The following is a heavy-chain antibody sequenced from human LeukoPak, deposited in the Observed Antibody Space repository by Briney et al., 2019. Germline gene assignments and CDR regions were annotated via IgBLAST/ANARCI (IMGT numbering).Heavy chain of an antibody. CDR2: IKSKTDGGTT. J-gene: IGHJ3*02. CDR3: TTLSDYPTSDAFDI. V-gene: IGHV3-15*01. D-gene: IGHD4-17*01. Sequence: PGGSLRLSCAASGFTFSSYEMNWVRQAPGKGLEWVGRIKSKTDGGTTDYAALVKGRFTISRDDSKNTLYLQMNSLKTEDTAVYYCTTLSDYPTSDAFDIWGQGTMVTVSS. CDR1: GFTFSSYE.